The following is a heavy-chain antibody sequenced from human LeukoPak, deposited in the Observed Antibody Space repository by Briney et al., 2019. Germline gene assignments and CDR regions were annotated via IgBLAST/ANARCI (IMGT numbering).Heavy chain of an antibody. Sequence: PGGSLRLSCAASGFTVSSNYMSWVRQAPGKGLEWVSVIYSGGSTYYADSVKGRFTISRHNSMNPLYLKMNSLRAEDTAVYYCARDMTTEYSSSFYAFDVWGQGTMVTVSS. D-gene: IGHD6-6*01. V-gene: IGHV3-53*04. CDR2: IYSGGST. CDR1: GFTVSSNY. J-gene: IGHJ3*01. CDR3: ARDMTTEYSSSFYAFDV.